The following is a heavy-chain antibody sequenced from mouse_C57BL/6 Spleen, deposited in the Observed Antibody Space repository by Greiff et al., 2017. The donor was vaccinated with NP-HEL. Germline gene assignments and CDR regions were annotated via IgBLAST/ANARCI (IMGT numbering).Heavy chain of an antibody. J-gene: IGHJ2*01. D-gene: IGHD2-1*01. CDR2: IDPSDSET. V-gene: IGHV1-52*01. CDR3: AKSRGNAYYFDD. CDR1: GYTFTSYW. Sequence: QVQLQQPGAELVRPGSSVKLSCKASGYTFTSYWMHWVKQRPIQGLEWIGNIDPSDSETHYNQKFKDKATLTVDKSSSTAYMQLSSLTSEDSAVYYCAKSRGNAYYFDDWGQGTTLTVSS.